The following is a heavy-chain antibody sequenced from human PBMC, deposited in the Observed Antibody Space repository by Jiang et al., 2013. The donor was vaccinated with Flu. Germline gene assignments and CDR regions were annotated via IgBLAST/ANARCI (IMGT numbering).Heavy chain of an antibody. D-gene: IGHD6-13*01. Sequence: GPGLVKPSETLSLTCTVSGGSISSYYWSWVRQPPGKGLEWIGYIYYSGTTNYNPSLKSRVTMSLDTSKNQFSLNLSSVTAADTAVYYCARDTSTWPKRFDYWGQGTLVTVSS. J-gene: IGHJ4*02. CDR1: GGSISSYY. V-gene: IGHV4-59*01. CDR2: IYYSGTT. CDR3: ARDTSTWPKRFDY.